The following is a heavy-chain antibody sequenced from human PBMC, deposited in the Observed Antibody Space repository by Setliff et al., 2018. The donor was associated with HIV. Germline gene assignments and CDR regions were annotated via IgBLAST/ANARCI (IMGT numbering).Heavy chain of an antibody. D-gene: IGHD1-26*01. V-gene: IGHV4-61*05. Sequence: SETLSLTCTVSGGSISSRTYYWGWIRQPPGKGLEWIGYIYYSGSTNYNPSLKSRVTISVDTSKNQFSLKLSSVTAADTAVYYCARASGPGTYWYFDLWGRGTLVTVSS. CDR2: IYYSGST. CDR1: GGSISSRTYY. CDR3: ARASGPGTYWYFDL. J-gene: IGHJ2*01.